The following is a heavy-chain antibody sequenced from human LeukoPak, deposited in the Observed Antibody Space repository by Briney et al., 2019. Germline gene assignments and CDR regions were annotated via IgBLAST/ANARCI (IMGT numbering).Heavy chain of an antibody. Sequence: SQTLSLTCAISGDSVSSNSAAWNWIRQSPSRGLEWLGRTYFRSKWYNEYAISVKSRITINPDASKNQFSLQLNSVTPEDTAVYYCARGWEPYSSSFDYWGQGTLVTVSS. J-gene: IGHJ4*02. CDR1: GDSVSSNSAA. CDR3: ARGWEPYSSSFDY. CDR2: TYFRSKWYN. V-gene: IGHV6-1*01. D-gene: IGHD6-13*01.